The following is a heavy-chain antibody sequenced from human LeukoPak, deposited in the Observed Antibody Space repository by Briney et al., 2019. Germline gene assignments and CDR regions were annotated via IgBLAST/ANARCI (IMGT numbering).Heavy chain of an antibody. V-gene: IGHV4-34*01. D-gene: IGHD3-9*01. J-gene: IGHJ4*02. CDR2: INHSGST. CDR1: GGPFSGYY. CDR3: ERGVYDILTGYREGTFYFEY. Sequence: PSETLSLTCAVYGGPFSGYYWSWIRQPPGKGLEWIGEINHSGSTNYNPSLKSRVTISVDTYKNQFSLKLSSVPAGHTAVYYCERGVYDILTGYREGTFYFEYWRQGPLVTVSS.